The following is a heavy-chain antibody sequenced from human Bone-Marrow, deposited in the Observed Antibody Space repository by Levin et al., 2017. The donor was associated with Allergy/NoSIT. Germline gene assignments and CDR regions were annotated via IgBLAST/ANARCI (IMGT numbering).Heavy chain of an antibody. D-gene: IGHD1-26*01. J-gene: IGHJ4*02. CDR1: GFTFSSYE. CDR3: ASVVATTYHSFDY. CDR2: ISSSGTI. V-gene: IGHV3-48*03. Sequence: GGSLRLSCAASGFTFSSYEMNWVRQGPGQGLEWVSYISSSGTIHYADSVKGRFTISRDNAKNSLYLQMNGLRVEDTAVYYCASVVATTYHSFDYWGQGTLVTVSS.